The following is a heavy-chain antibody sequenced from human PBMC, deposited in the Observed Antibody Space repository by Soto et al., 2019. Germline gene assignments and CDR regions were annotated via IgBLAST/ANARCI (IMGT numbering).Heavy chain of an antibody. CDR2: IYYSGST. V-gene: IGHV4-59*01. CDR3: ARRYGNNAFDI. Sequence: SETLSLTCTVPGGSISSYYWSWIRQPPGKGLEWIGYIYYSGSTNYNPSLKSRVTISVDTSKNQFSLKLSSVTAADTAVYYCARRYGNNAFDIWGPAPLVTVSS. J-gene: IGHJ3*02. D-gene: IGHD5-18*01. CDR1: GGSISSYY.